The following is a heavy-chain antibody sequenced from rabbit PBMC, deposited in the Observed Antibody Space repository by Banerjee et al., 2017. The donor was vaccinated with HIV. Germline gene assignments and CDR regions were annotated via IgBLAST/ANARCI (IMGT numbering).Heavy chain of an antibody. CDR2: IYAGSSGST. J-gene: IGHJ4*01. D-gene: IGHD8-1*01. CDR1: GIDFSGSYY. CDR3: ARDIAGSNYYASYYFDL. Sequence: QEQLEESGGDLVKPEGSLTLTCTASGIDFSGSYYMCWVRQAPGKGLGWIGCIYAGSSGSTYYATWAKGRFTISKTSSTTVTLQMTSLTAADTATYFCARDIAGSNYYASYYFDLWGQGTLVTVS. V-gene: IGHV1S45*01.